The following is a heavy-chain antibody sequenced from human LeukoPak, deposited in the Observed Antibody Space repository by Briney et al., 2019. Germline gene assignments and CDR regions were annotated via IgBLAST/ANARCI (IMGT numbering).Heavy chain of an antibody. D-gene: IGHD3-10*01. V-gene: IGHV3-23*01. Sequence: GSLRLSCSASGFTISSYGMHWVRQPPRKGLQWVAAIIGSAAATFYADSVKGRFTISRDNSRSTLYLQMNSLRAEDTAVYYCAKRGPGSPQSGKYFFDYWGQGTLVTVSS. CDR2: IIGSAAAT. J-gene: IGHJ4*02. CDR1: GFTISSYG. CDR3: AKRGPGSPQSGKYFFDY.